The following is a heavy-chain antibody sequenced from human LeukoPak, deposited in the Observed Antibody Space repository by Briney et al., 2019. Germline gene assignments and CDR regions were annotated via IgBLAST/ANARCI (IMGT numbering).Heavy chain of an antibody. CDR2: MNPNTGNT. Sequence: ASVKVSCKASGYTFTDHDINWVRQATGQGLEWMGWMNPNTGNTGYAQKFQGRVTMTRDTSENTAYMELRSLRSDDTAVYYCARGTIVVVPAAIYYFDYWGQGTLVTVSS. CDR3: ARGTIVVVPAAIYYFDY. CDR1: GYTFTDHD. J-gene: IGHJ4*02. D-gene: IGHD2-2*02. V-gene: IGHV1-8*01.